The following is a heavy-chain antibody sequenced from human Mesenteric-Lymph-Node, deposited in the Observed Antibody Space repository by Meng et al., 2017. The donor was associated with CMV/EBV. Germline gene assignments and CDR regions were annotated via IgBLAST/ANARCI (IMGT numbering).Heavy chain of an antibody. J-gene: IGHJ4*02. CDR2: IYSGGSRT. CDR1: GFTFSSYA. D-gene: IGHD3-10*01. CDR3: ARDYGGGY. Sequence: GGSLRLSCAASGFTFSSYAMSWVRQAPGKGLEWVSTIYSGGSRTYYADSVKGRVTISRDESKNTLYLQMNSLRAEDTAVYYCARDYGGGYWGQGTLVTVSS. V-gene: IGHV3-23*03.